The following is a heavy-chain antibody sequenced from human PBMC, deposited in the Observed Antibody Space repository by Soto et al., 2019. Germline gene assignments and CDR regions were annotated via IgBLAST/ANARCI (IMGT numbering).Heavy chain of an antibody. CDR2: SSATGAGT. D-gene: IGHD1-7*01. CDR3: AKDRRAGGNYGFCSDF. Sequence: GGSLRLSCAASGFTFRSYGMTWVRQAPGKGLEWVSFSSATGAGTYYADSVKGRFTISRDNSKNTLYLQMTSLRADDTAVYYCAKDRRAGGNYGFCSDFWGQGAMVTVSS. V-gene: IGHV3-23*01. CDR1: GFTFRSYG. J-gene: IGHJ4*02.